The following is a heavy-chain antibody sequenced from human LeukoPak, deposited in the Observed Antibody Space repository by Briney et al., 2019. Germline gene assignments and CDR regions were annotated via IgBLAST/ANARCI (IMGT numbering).Heavy chain of an antibody. Sequence: GGTLRLSCAASGFTFSSYGMSWVRQAPGKGLEWVAFIRYDGSNKYYADSVKGRFTISRDNSKNTLYLQMNSLRAEDTAVYYCAKDPSHDCSSTSCYPFFDYWGQGTLVTVSS. J-gene: IGHJ4*02. CDR1: GFTFSSYG. CDR2: IRYDGSNK. D-gene: IGHD2-2*01. CDR3: AKDPSHDCSSTSCYPFFDY. V-gene: IGHV3-30*02.